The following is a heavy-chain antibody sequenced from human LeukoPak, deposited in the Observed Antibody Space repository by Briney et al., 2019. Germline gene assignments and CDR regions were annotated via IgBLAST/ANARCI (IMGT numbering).Heavy chain of an antibody. CDR2: ISGSGGST. CDR3: AKNMRSWAVLDAFDI. CDR1: GITLSNYG. V-gene: IGHV3-23*01. Sequence: GGSLRLSCAVSGITLSNYGMSWVRQAPGKGLEWVAGISGSGGSTYYADSVKGRFTISRDNSKNTLYLQMNSLRAEDTAVYYCAKNMRSWAVLDAFDIWGQGTMVTVSS. J-gene: IGHJ3*02. D-gene: IGHD2-2*01.